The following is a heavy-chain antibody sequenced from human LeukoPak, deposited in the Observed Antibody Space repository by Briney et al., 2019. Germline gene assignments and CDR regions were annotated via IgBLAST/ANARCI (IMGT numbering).Heavy chain of an antibody. CDR1: GGSFSGYY. CDR2: INHSGST. D-gene: IGHD1-7*01. V-gene: IGHV4-34*01. J-gene: IGHJ4*02. CDR3: ARDADWNYDY. Sequence: SETLSLTCAVHGGSFSGYYWSWIRQPPGKGLEWIGEINHSGSTNYNPSLKSRVTISVDTSKNQFSLKLSSVTAADTAVYYCARDADWNYDYWGQGTLVTVSS.